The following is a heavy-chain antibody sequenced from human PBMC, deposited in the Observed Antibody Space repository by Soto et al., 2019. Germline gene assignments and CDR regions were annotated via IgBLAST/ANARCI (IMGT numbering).Heavy chain of an antibody. J-gene: IGHJ4*02. CDR1: GGPISRGGYS. V-gene: IGHV4-30-2*01. CDR2: IYHSGST. D-gene: IGHD4-17*01. Sequence: QLPLQESGSGLVKPSQTLSPTCAFSGGPISRGGYSWSWVRPPPGKGRECIGYIYHSGSTYYNPSLKSRVTISVDRSKNQFSLKLSSVTAADTAVYYCARGMTTVTTFDYWGQGTLVTVSS. CDR3: ARGMTTVTTFDY.